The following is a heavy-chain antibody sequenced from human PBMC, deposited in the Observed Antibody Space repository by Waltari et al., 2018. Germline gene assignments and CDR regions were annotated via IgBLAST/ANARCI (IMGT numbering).Heavy chain of an antibody. CDR2: IKPNSGVT. J-gene: IGHJ6*03. Sequence: QVQLVQSGAEVKKPGASVKVSCEASGYTFTGRYLHWVRQAPGQGLGWRGRIKPNSGVTDYAQKCQDRVTMTRDTSSSTAYMELSGLRSDDTAVYYCAREATHSYYYFLDVWGKGTTVTVSS. CDR3: AREATHSYYYFLDV. CDR1: GYTFTGRY. V-gene: IGHV1-2*06.